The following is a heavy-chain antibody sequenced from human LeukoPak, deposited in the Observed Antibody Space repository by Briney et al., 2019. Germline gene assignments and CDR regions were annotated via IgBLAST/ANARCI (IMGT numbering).Heavy chain of an antibody. CDR3: ARGRTYYYDTSGYYPSIYYGMDV. V-gene: IGHV4-34*01. J-gene: IGHJ6*02. CDR1: GGSFGGYY. D-gene: IGHD3-22*01. Sequence: SETLSLTCAVSGGSFGGYYWYWIRKPPGKGLEWIGKINHGESTNYNPSLKSRATLSVDTSKNQFSLKLTSVTAADTAVYYCARGRTYYYDTSGYYPSIYYGMDVWGQGTTVIVSS. CDR2: INHGEST.